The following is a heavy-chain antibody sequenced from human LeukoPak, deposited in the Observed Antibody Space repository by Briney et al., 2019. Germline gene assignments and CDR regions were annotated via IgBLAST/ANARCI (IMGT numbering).Heavy chain of an antibody. V-gene: IGHV3-23*01. J-gene: IGHJ4*02. D-gene: IGHD3-22*01. CDR3: AKDSEYYYDSSGYLDY. CDR1: GFTFSGYA. Sequence: VGSLRLSCAASGFTFSGYAMSWVRQAPGKGLEWVSAISGSGGSTYYADSVKGRFTISRDNSKNTLYLQMNSLRAEDTAVYYCAKDSEYYYDSSGYLDYWGQGTLVTVSS. CDR2: ISGSGGST.